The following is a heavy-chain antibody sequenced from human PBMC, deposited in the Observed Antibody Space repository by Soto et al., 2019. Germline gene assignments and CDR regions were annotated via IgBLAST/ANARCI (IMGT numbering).Heavy chain of an antibody. CDR1: GFTFSDYY. V-gene: IGHV3-11*01. CDR2: ITSSGRTT. Sequence: GGSLRLSCAASGFTFSDYYMNWIRQAPGKGLEWVSYITSSGRTTYYADSVKGRFTISRDNAKNSLYLQMNSLRAEDTAVYYCARLRLTGYFDYWGQGTLVTVSS. J-gene: IGHJ4*02. CDR3: ARLRLTGYFDY.